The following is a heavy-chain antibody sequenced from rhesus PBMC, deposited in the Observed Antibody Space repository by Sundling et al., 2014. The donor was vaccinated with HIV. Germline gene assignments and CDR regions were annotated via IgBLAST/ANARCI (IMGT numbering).Heavy chain of an antibody. CDR1: GGSISGGYY. CDR3: ARDGYCTGSGCFPFDY. CDR2: IYGNSANT. J-gene: IGHJ4*01. V-gene: IGHV4-143*01. Sequence: QVQLQESGPGLVKPSETLSLTCAVSGGSISGGYYWSWIRQSPGKGLEWIGDIYGNSANTNYNPSLKSRVTFSTDTSKTQLSLNLSSVTAADTAVYYCARDGYCTGSGCFPFDYWGQGVLVTVSS. D-gene: IGHD2-21*01.